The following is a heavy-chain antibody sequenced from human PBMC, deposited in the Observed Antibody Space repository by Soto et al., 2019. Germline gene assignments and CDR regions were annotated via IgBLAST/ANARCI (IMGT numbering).Heavy chain of an antibody. V-gene: IGHV3-48*02. D-gene: IGHD3-10*01. CDR1: GFTFSSYS. CDR3: ARPPTPDYYGSGSMGY. CDR2: ISSSSSTI. J-gene: IGHJ4*02. Sequence: GGSLRLSCAASGFTFSSYSMNWVRQAPGKGLEWVSYISSSSSTIYYADSVKGRFTISRDNAKNSLYLQMNSLRDEDTAVYYCARPPTPDYYGSGSMGYWGQGTLVTVSS.